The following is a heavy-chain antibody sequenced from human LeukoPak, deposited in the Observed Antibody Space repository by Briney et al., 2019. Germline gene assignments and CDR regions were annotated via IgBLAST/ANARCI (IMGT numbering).Heavy chain of an antibody. Sequence: GGSLRLSCTASGFTFRSYGMHWVRQAPGRGLEWVANIHPEGNEKYHVESVKGRFTISRDNPKSSLFLQMNGLRVEDTAVYYCARGDAFSGDHWGQGTLVTVSS. J-gene: IGHJ4*02. V-gene: IGHV3-7*04. CDR3: ARGDAFSGDH. CDR1: GFTFRSYG. CDR2: IHPEGNEK.